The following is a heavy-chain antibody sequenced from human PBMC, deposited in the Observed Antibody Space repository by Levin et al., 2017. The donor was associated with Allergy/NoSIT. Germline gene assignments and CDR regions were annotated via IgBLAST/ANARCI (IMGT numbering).Heavy chain of an antibody. V-gene: IGHV3-33*08. CDR1: GFTFGDYG. CDR3: ARAYRNWDGSEAGPNFDY. J-gene: IGHJ4*02. CDR2: IWYNGNNI. Sequence: PGGSLRLSCEASGFTFGDYGMHWVRQVPGEGLQWVSVIWYNGNNIFYADSVKGRFTISRDNSRDTVYLQMDSLRAEDTGVYYCARAYRNWDGSEAGPNFDYWGQGALVTVSS. D-gene: IGHD1-1*01.